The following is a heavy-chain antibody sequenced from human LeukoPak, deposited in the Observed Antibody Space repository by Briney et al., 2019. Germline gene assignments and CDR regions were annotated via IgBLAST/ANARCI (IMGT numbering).Heavy chain of an antibody. CDR2: ISSSSGYI. Sequence: GGSLRLSCAASGFTFSSYSMNWVRQAPGKGLEWVSSISSSSGYIYYADSVKGRFTISRDNAKNSLYLQMNSLRAEDTAVYYCARAPLTITMVRGVISPWGQGTLVTVSS. CDR3: ARAPLTITMVRGVISP. D-gene: IGHD3-10*01. CDR1: GFTFSSYS. V-gene: IGHV3-21*01. J-gene: IGHJ5*02.